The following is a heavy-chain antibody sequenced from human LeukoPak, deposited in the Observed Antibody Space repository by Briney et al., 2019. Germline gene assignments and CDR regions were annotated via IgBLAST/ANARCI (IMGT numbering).Heavy chain of an antibody. CDR2: INHSGST. V-gene: IGHV4-34*01. D-gene: IGHD3-10*01. CDR3: ARQLLWFGEPIDY. Sequence: SETLSLTCAVYGGSFSGYYWSWIRQPPGKGLEWIGEINHSGSTNYNPSLKSRVTTSVDTSKNQFSLKLSSVTAADTAVYYCARQLLWFGEPIDYWGQGTLVTVSS. J-gene: IGHJ4*02. CDR1: GGSFSGYY.